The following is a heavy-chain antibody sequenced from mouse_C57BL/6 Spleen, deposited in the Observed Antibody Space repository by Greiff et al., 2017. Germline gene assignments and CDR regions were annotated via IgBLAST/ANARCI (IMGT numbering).Heavy chain of an antibody. V-gene: IGHV5-17*01. CDR2: ISSGSSTI. J-gene: IGHJ4*01. D-gene: IGHD3-1*01. Sequence: EVQLQQSGGGLVKPGGSLKLSCAASGFTFSDYGMHWVRQAPEKGLEWVAYISSGSSTIYYADTVKGRFTISRDNAKNTLFLQMTSLRSEDTAMYYCAMGSGAMDYWGQGTSVTVSS. CDR3: AMGSGAMDY. CDR1: GFTFSDYG.